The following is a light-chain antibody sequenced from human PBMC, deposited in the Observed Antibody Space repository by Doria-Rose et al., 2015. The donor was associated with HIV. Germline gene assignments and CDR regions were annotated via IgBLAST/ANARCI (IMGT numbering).Light chain of an antibody. Sequence: DIQVTQSPSSLSASVGDRVTITCRASQSISSYLNWYQQKPGKAPKLLIYAASSLQSGVPSRFRGSGSGTDFTLTISSLQPEDFATYYCQESYSTPGTFGQGTKVDIK. CDR1: QSISSY. V-gene: IGKV1-39*01. CDR2: AAS. J-gene: IGKJ1*01. CDR3: QESYSTPGT.